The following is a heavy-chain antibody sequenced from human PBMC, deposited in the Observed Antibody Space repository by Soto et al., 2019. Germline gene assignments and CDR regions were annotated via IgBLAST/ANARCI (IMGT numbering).Heavy chain of an antibody. Sequence: GGSLRLSCAASGFTFSSYGMHWVRQAPGKGLEWVAVIWYDGSNKYYADSVKGRFTISRDNSKNTLYLQMNSLRAEDTADYYCARDFSEEIRYVSAQFQVQKTGTYRYFDYWGQGTLVTVSS. V-gene: IGHV3-33*01. CDR3: ARDFSEEIRYVSAQFQVQKTGTYRYFDY. CDR1: GFTFSSYG. J-gene: IGHJ4*02. CDR2: IWYDGSNK. D-gene: IGHD1-1*01.